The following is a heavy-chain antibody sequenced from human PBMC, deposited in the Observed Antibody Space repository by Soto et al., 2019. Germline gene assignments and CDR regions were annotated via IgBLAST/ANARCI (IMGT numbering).Heavy chain of an antibody. Sequence: SETLSLTCTVSGDSIRSYYWTWIRQPPGRGLEWIGHVYYGGSTYYNPSLKSRVTISVDTSKNQFSLKLSSVTAADTAVYYCARLRYNWNYSYYFDYWGQGTLVTVSS. CDR3: ARLRYNWNYSYYFDY. D-gene: IGHD1-7*01. V-gene: IGHV4-59*08. CDR1: GDSIRSYY. J-gene: IGHJ4*02. CDR2: VYYGGST.